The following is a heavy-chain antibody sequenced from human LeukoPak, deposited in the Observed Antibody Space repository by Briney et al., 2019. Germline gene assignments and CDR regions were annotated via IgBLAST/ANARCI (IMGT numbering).Heavy chain of an antibody. CDR3: ARDRVNWNDVGGLFDY. Sequence: GGSLRLSCAAFGFTVSNNYMSWVRQAPGKGLEWVSVIYSGGNTYYADSVKGRFTISRDNSKNTLYLQMNSLSAEDTAVYYCARDRVNWNDVGGLFDYWGQGTLVTVSS. V-gene: IGHV3-53*01. CDR1: GFTVSNNY. J-gene: IGHJ4*02. CDR2: IYSGGNT. D-gene: IGHD1-1*01.